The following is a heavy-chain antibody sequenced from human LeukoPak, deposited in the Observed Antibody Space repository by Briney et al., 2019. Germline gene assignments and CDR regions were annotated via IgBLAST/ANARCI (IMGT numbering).Heavy chain of an antibody. CDR2: ISHSGST. CDR3: ARYSSSSGQDYYYYYYMDV. D-gene: IGHD6-6*01. V-gene: IGHV4-34*01. J-gene: IGHJ6*03. CDR1: GGSFSGYY. Sequence: SETLSLTCAVYGGSFSGYYWSWIRQPPGKGLEWIGEISHSGSTNYNPSLKSRVTISVDTSKNQFSLKLSSVTAADTAVYYCARYSSSSGQDYYYYYYMDVWGKGTTVTVSS.